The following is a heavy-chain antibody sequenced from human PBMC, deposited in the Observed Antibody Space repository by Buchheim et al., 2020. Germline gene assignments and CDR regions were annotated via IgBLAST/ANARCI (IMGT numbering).Heavy chain of an antibody. V-gene: IGHV3-21*01. Sequence: EVQLVESGGGLVKPGGSLRLSCAASGFTFSSYSMNWVRQAPGKGLEWVSSISSSSSYIYYADSVKGRFTISRDNAKNSLFPQMNSLRAEDTAVYYCARDLGYSGYDDYYYYGMDVWGQGTT. CDR2: ISSSSSYI. D-gene: IGHD5-12*01. J-gene: IGHJ6*02. CDR1: GFTFSSYS. CDR3: ARDLGYSGYDDYYYYGMDV.